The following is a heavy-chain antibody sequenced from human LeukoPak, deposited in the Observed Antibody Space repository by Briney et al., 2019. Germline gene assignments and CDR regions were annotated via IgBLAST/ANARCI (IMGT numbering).Heavy chain of an antibody. CDR3: AKVGSNYLAYYFDY. J-gene: IGHJ4*02. CDR1: GFTFSSFG. V-gene: IGHV3-30*18. D-gene: IGHD1-1*01. CDR2: ISYDGSNK. Sequence: QAGGSLRLSCVASGFTFSSFGMHWVRQAPGKGLEWVAVISYDGSNKYYADSVKGRFTISRDNSKNTLYLQMNSLRAEDTAVYSCAKVGSNYLAYYFDYWGQGTLVTVSS.